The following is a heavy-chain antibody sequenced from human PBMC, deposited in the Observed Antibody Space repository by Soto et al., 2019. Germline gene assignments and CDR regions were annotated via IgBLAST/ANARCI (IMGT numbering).Heavy chain of an antibody. J-gene: IGHJ4*02. CDR2: INHSGST. CDR3: ARLLYADY. V-gene: IGHV4-34*01. D-gene: IGHD2-15*01. Sequence: QVQLQQWGAGLLKPSETLSLTCAVYGGSFSGYYWSWIRQPPGKGLEWIGEINHSGSTNYNPSLKSRVTISVDTSKHQFSLKLSSVTAADTAVYYCARLLYADYWGQGTLVTVSS. CDR1: GGSFSGYY.